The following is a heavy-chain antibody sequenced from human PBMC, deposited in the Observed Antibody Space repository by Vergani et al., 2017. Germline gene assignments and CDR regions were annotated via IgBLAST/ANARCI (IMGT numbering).Heavy chain of an antibody. V-gene: IGHV4-59*10. CDR1: GGSISTYY. Sequence: QVQLQQWGAGLLKPSETLSLTCTVFGGSISTYYWSWIRQSAGKGLEWIGRTYTSGSTNHNPSLKSRVTMSVDTSKNQFSLKLSSVTSADTAVYYCAREVAYGMDVWGQGTTVTVSS. J-gene: IGHJ6*02. D-gene: IGHD2-15*01. CDR2: TYTSGST. CDR3: AREVAYGMDV.